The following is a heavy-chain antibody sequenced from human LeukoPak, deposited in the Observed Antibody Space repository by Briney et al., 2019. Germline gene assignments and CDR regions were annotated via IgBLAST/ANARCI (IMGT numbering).Heavy chain of an antibody. CDR1: GFTFSSYA. CDR2: ISYDGSNK. Sequence: GRSLRLSCAASGFTFSSYAMHWVRQAPGKGPEWVAVISYDGSNKYYADSVKGRFTISRDNSKNTLYLQMNSLRAEDTAVYYCARDRRIAAAGMDYWGQGTLVTVSS. J-gene: IGHJ4*02. V-gene: IGHV3-30*04. CDR3: ARDRRIAAAGMDY. D-gene: IGHD6-13*01.